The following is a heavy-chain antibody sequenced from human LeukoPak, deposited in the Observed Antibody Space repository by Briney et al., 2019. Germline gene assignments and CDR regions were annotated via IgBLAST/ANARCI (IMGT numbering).Heavy chain of an antibody. CDR2: INAGNGNT. D-gene: IGHD3-9*01. CDR1: GYTFTGYA. V-gene: IGHV1-3*01. J-gene: IGHJ4*02. CDR3: ARGVHDILTGYYLEY. Sequence: ASVKVSCKASGYTFTGYATHWVRQAPGQRLEWMGWINAGNGNTKYSQKFQGRVTITRDTSASTAYMELSSLRSEDTAVYYCARGVHDILTGYYLEYWGQGTLVTVSS.